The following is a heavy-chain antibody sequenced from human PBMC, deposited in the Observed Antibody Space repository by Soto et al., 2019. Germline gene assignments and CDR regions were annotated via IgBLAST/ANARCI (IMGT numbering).Heavy chain of an antibody. CDR1: GGSISSYY. J-gene: IGHJ4*02. CDR3: ARRGGGGYPYYFGY. Sequence: SETLSLTCTVSGGSISSYYWSWIRQPPGKGLEWIGYIYYSGSTNYNPSLKSRVTISMETSKTQFSLKLSSVTAADTAVYYCARRGGGGYPYYFGYWGRGTLVTVSS. D-gene: IGHD3-16*01. CDR2: IYYSGST. V-gene: IGHV4-59*12.